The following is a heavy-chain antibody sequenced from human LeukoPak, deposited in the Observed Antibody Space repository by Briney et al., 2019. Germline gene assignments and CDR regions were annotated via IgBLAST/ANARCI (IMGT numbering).Heavy chain of an antibody. Sequence: GGSLRLTCAASGFSFSSYWMSWVRQAPGKGLEWVANTKQDGSEKYYVDSVKGRFTISRDNAKNSLYLQMNTLRAEDTAVYYCARGFRGWYAEGFDYWGQGTLVTVSS. V-gene: IGHV3-7*01. CDR1: GFSFSSYW. CDR3: ARGFRGWYAEGFDY. J-gene: IGHJ4*02. CDR2: TKQDGSEK. D-gene: IGHD6-19*01.